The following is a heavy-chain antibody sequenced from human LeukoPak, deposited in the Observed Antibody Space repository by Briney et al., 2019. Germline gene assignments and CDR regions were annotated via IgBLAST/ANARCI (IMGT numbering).Heavy chain of an antibody. Sequence: ASVKVSCKASGYIFTTYAMNWVRQAPGQGLEWMGWINTKTGNTTYAQGFTGRFVFSLDTSATTAFLQISRLKAEDTAVYYCARGILSYYSDSSGYYYFDNWGQGALVTVSS. V-gene: IGHV7-4-1*02. CDR1: GYIFTTYA. CDR3: ARGILSYYSDSSGYYYFDN. CDR2: INTKTGNT. D-gene: IGHD3-22*01. J-gene: IGHJ4*02.